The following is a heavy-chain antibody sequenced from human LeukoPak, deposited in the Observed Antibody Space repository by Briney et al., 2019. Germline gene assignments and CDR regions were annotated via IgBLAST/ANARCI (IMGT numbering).Heavy chain of an antibody. CDR2: ISSSSYI. D-gene: IGHD3-22*01. CDR3: ARDQPMNAFDI. J-gene: IGHJ3*02. Sequence: GGSLRLSCAASGFTFSSYSMNWVRQAPGKGLEWVSSISSSSYIYYADSVKGRFTISRDNAKNSLYLQMNSLRAEDTAVYYCARDQPMNAFDIWGQGTMVTVSS. V-gene: IGHV3-21*01. CDR1: GFTFSSYS.